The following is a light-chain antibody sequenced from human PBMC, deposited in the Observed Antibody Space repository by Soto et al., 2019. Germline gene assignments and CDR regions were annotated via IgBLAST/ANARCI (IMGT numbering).Light chain of an antibody. CDR2: DVS. Sequence: QSALTQPASVSGSPGQSITISCTGTSSDVGGYNYVSWYQQHPGKAPKLMIYDVSNRPSGVSNRFSGSKSGNTASLTISGLQAEDEADYYCSSYTSSSDRVFGGGTKVTVL. CDR1: SSDVGGYNY. J-gene: IGLJ2*01. CDR3: SSYTSSSDRV. V-gene: IGLV2-14*01.